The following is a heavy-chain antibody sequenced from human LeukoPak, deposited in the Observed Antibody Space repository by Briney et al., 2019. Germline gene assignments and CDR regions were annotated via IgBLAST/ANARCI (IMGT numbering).Heavy chain of an antibody. CDR2: ISYDGSNK. V-gene: IGHV3-30*03. CDR3: ATGGASVFLDAFDI. CDR1: GFTFSTYG. J-gene: IGHJ3*02. Sequence: GSLRLSCAASGFTFSTYGMHWVRQAPGKGLEWVAVISYDGSNKFYADSVKGRFTISRDNSKNTLYLQMNSLRAEDTAVYYCATGGASVFLDAFDIWGQGTMVTVSS. D-gene: IGHD4-23*01.